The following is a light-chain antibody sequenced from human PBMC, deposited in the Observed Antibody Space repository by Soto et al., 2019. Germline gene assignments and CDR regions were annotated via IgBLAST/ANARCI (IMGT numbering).Light chain of an antibody. CDR3: QSYDSSLSAFYV. CDR1: SSNIGAGYD. Sequence: QSVLTQPPSVSGAPGQRVTISCTGSSSNIGAGYDVHWYQQLPGTAPKLLIYGNSNRPSGVPDRFSGSKSGTSASLAIIGLQAEDEADYYCQSYDSSLSAFYVFGTGTKVTVL. J-gene: IGLJ1*01. CDR2: GNS. V-gene: IGLV1-40*01.